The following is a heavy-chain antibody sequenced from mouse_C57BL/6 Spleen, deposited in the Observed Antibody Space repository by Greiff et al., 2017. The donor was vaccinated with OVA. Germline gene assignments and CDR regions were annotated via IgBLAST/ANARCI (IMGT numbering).Heavy chain of an antibody. V-gene: IGHV1-55*01. Sequence: QVQLKESGAELVKPGASVKMSCKASGYTFTSYWITWVKQRPGQGLEWIGNINPGSGSTNYNEKFKGKATLTVDKSSSTAYMQLSSLTSEDSAVYYGARRFYYVCDGYAMDYWGQGTSVTVSS. CDR2: INPGSGST. CDR1: GYTFTSYW. J-gene: IGHJ4*01. CDR3: ARRFYYVCDGYAMDY. D-gene: IGHD2-2*01.